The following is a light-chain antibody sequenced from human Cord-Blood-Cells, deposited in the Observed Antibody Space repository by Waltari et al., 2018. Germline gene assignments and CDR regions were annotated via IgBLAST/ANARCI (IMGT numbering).Light chain of an antibody. CDR3: QVWDSSSDHLV. V-gene: IGLV3-21*04. CDR1: NIGSKS. J-gene: IGLJ1*01. Sequence: SYVLTQPPSVSVAPGKTARITCGGNNIGSKSVQWYQQKPGQAPVLVIYYDSDRPSGIPERFSGSNSGNTATLTISRVEAGDEADYYCQVWDSSSDHLVFGTGTKVTVL. CDR2: YDS.